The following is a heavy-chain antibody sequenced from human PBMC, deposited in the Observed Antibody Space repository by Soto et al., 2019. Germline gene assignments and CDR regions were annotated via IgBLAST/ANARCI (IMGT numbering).Heavy chain of an antibody. V-gene: IGHV3-74*01. CDR1: GFTFSSFW. Sequence: GGSLRLSCAASGFTFSSFWMHWVRQVPGKGLVWVSRINSDGTTTTYVDSVKGRFTISRDNAENTLYLQMNSLRVEDSAVYYCVRDLGSNACWGQGTLVTVSS. CDR3: VRDLGSNAC. CDR2: INSDGTTT. D-gene: IGHD3-16*01. J-gene: IGHJ4*02.